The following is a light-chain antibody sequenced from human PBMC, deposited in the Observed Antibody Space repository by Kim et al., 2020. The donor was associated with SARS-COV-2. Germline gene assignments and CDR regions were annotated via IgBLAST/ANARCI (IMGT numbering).Light chain of an antibody. Sequence: GQSVTISCIGSTSDVGGSNYVSWYQHHPGKAPKLMIYDVNKRPSGVSDRFSGSKSGNTASLTISGLQAEDEADYFCCSYAGTYSLIFGGGTKLTVL. V-gene: IGLV2-11*01. CDR3: CSYAGTYSLI. CDR2: DVN. CDR1: TSDVGGSNY. J-gene: IGLJ2*01.